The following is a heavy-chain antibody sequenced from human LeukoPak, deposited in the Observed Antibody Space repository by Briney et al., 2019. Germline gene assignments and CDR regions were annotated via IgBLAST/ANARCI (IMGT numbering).Heavy chain of an antibody. CDR2: ISAYNGNT. V-gene: IGHV1-18*01. D-gene: IGHD3-9*01. Sequence: GASVKVSCKASGYTFTSYGISWVRQAPGQGLEWMGWISAYNGNTNYAQKLQGRVTMTTDTSTSTAYMELRSLRSDDTAVYYCARDGAGGYFDGLLYPVAFNIWGKGKMVTVS. J-gene: IGHJ3*02. CDR1: GYTFTSYG. CDR3: ARDGAGGYFDGLLYPVAFNI.